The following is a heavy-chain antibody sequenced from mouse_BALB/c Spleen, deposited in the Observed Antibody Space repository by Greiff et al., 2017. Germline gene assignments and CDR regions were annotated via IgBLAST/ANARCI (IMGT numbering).Heavy chain of an antibody. D-gene: IGHD2-3*01. Sequence: EVHLVESGGGLVQPGGSLKLSCAASGFTFSSYTMSWVRQTPEKRLEWVAYISNGGGSTYYPDTVKGRFTISRDNAKNTLYLQMSSLRSEDTAMYYCARGDGYYDSMDDWGQGTSVTVSS. CDR1: GFTFSSYT. CDR2: ISNGGGST. J-gene: IGHJ4*01. CDR3: ARGDGYYDSMDD. V-gene: IGHV5-12-2*01.